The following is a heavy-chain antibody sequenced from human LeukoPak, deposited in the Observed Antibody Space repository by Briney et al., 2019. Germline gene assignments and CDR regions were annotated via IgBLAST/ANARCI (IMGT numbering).Heavy chain of an antibody. CDR3: AKEMKVCSGGSCYYYYMDV. Sequence: GGSLRLSCAASGFTFSNYGMHWVRQAPGKGLEWVAVIWYDGSNKYYADSVKGRFTISRDNSKNTLYLQMNSLRVEDTAVYYCAKEMKVCSGGSCYYYYMDVWGKGTTVTVSS. V-gene: IGHV3-33*06. CDR1: GFTFSNYG. CDR2: IWYDGSNK. D-gene: IGHD2-15*01. J-gene: IGHJ6*03.